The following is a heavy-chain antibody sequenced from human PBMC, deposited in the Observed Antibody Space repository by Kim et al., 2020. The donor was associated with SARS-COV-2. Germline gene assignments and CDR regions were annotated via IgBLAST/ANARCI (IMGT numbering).Heavy chain of an antibody. CDR2: IIPIFGTA. Sequence: SVKVSCNASGGTFSSYAISWVRQAPGQGLEWMGGIIPIFGTANYAQKFQGRVTITADESTSTAYMELSSLRSEDTAVYYCARVERRGMRYYYYYGMDVWGQGTTVTVSS. D-gene: IGHD1-1*01. J-gene: IGHJ6*02. CDR1: GGTFSSYA. CDR3: ARVERRGMRYYYYYGMDV. V-gene: IGHV1-69*13.